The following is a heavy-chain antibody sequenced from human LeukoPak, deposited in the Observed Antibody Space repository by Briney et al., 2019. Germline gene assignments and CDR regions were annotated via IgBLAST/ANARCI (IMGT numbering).Heavy chain of an antibody. Sequence: GGSLRLSCAASGFTFSGYDVHWVRQAPGKGLEWVALISFDGNTKHYADSVRGRITISRDNSKNTVYLQMSSLRPDDTAVYYCARGRDGSLWFGELFSLDYWGRGTLVTVSS. CDR3: ARGRDGSLWFGELFSLDY. J-gene: IGHJ4*02. CDR1: GFTFSGYD. CDR2: ISFDGNTK. D-gene: IGHD3-10*01. V-gene: IGHV3-30-3*01.